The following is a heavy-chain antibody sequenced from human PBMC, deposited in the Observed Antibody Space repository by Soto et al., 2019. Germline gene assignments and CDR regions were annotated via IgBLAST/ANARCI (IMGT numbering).Heavy chain of an antibody. CDR2: INHSGST. J-gene: IGHJ4*02. CDR3: ARDKIPGLFDY. V-gene: IGHV4-34*01. Sequence: QVQLQQWGAGLLKPSETLSLTCAVYGGSFSVYYWTWIRQPPGTGLEWIGGINHSGSTNYHPSLKSRVTISVDTSKNQFSLKLTSVTAADTAVYYCARDKIPGLFDYWGQGTLVTVSS. D-gene: IGHD2-21*01. CDR1: GGSFSVYY.